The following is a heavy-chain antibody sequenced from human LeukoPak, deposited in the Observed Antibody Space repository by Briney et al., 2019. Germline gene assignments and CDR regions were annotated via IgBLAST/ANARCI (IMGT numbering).Heavy chain of an antibody. CDR2: ISGSGGST. Sequence: GGSLRLSCAASGFTFSSYAMSWVRQAPGKGLEWVSAISGSGGSTYYADSVKGRFTISRDNSKNTLYLQMNSLRAEDTAVYFCAKAPAGPEYSSSWRFGYNWFDPWGQGTLVIVSS. CDR3: AKAPAGPEYSSSWRFGYNWFDP. CDR1: GFTFSSYA. D-gene: IGHD6-13*01. J-gene: IGHJ5*02. V-gene: IGHV3-23*01.